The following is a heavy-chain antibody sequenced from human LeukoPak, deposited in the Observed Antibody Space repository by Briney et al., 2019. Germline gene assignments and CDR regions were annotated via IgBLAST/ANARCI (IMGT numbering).Heavy chain of an antibody. J-gene: IGHJ5*02. CDR2: VGSGGTR. D-gene: IGHD1-26*01. Sequence: TGGSLRLSCAASGFNFNIYTMSWVRQAQGKGLEWISAVGSGGTRYYADSVKGRFTISRDNSANTVSLQMDSLRADDTAMYYCAKMRGMPREAYHLDRWGQGTLVAVSS. CDR3: AKMRGMPREAYHLDR. CDR1: GFNFNIYT. V-gene: IGHV3-23*01.